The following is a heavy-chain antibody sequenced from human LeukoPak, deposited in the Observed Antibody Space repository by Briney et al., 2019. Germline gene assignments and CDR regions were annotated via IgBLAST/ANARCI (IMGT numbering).Heavy chain of an antibody. V-gene: IGHV4-38-2*02. CDR1: GYSISSGYY. J-gene: IGHJ5*02. D-gene: IGHD4-17*01. CDR3: ARDNNYGDYVPWFDP. Sequence: SETLSLTCTVSGYSISSGYYWGWIRQPPGKGLEWIGSIYHSGCTYYNPSLKSRVTISVDTSKNQFSLKLSSVTAADTAVYYCARDNNYGDYVPWFDPWGQGTLVTVSS. CDR2: IYHSGCT.